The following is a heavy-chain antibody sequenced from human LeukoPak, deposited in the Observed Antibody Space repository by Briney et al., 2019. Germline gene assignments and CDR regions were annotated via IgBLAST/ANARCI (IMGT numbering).Heavy chain of an antibody. J-gene: IGHJ4*02. CDR3: ARGGRSYRSSWYPY. CDR2: INHSGNT. V-gene: IGHV4-34*01. D-gene: IGHD6-13*01. CDR1: GGSLGDNY. Sequence: SYTPPMTRARVGGSLGDNYWACIRQYQGKGLEWIGEINHSGNTNYNPSLKSRVTLSVDTSKNQFALNLTSVSAADTAVYYCARGGRSYRSSWYPYWGQGNLVTVSS.